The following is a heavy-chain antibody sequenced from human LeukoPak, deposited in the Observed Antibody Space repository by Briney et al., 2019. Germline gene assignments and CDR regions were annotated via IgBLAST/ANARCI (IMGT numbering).Heavy chain of an antibody. J-gene: IGHJ4*02. CDR3: ARPKYSRSWQIFDY. Sequence: KAGGSLRLSCAASGFTFSDYYMSWIRQAPGKGLEWVSHISSSGNTIYYADSVKGRFTISRDNAKNSLYLQMNSLRAEDTAVYYCARPKYSRSWQIFDYWGQGTLVTASS. V-gene: IGHV3-11*01. CDR1: GFTFSDYY. D-gene: IGHD5-12*01. CDR2: ISSSGNTI.